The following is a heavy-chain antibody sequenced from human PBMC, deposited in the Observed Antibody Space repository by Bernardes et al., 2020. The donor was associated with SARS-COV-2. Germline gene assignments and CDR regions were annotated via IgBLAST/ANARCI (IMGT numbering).Heavy chain of an antibody. CDR3: ARSGSLRVMFDY. D-gene: IGHD3-10*01. Sequence: SETLSLTCTVSGGSIRNYYWSWIRQPPGKGLEWIGYIYYSGSTKYNPSLQSRVTFSVDTSKNQFSLKLTSVTAADTAVYYCARSGSLRVMFDYWGQGTLVTVSS. V-gene: IGHV4-59*08. CDR1: GGSIRNYY. CDR2: IYYSGST. J-gene: IGHJ4*02.